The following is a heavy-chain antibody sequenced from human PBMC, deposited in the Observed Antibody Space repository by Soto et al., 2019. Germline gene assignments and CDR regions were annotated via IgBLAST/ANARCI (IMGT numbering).Heavy chain of an antibody. CDR3: ARDRGPQWLVWYFFDY. CDR2: IKQDGSEK. CDR1: GFTFSRYW. V-gene: IGHV3-7*01. D-gene: IGHD6-19*01. Sequence: GGSRRRSWAASGFTFSRYWMSWVRQAPGKGLEWVANIKQDGSEKYYVDSVKGRFTISRDNAKNSLYLQMNSLRAEDTAVYYCARDRGPQWLVWYFFDYWGQGTLVTVSS. J-gene: IGHJ4*02.